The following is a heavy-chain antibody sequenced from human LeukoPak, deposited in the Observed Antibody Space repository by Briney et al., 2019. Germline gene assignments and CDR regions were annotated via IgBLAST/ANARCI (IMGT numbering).Heavy chain of an antibody. J-gene: IGHJ6*03. V-gene: IGHV1-18*01. CDR2: ISAYNGNT. CDR3: ARSPNYYYYYYMDV. Sequence: ASVKVSCKASGYTFTSYGISWVRQAPGQGLEWMGWISAYNGNTNYAQKLQGRVTMTTDTSTSTAYMELSSLRSEDTAVYYCARSPNYYYYYYMDVWGKGTTVTVSS. CDR1: GYTFTSYG.